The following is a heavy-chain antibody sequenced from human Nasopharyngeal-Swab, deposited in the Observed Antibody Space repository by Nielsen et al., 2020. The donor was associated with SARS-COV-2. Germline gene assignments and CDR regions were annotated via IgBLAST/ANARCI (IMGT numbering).Heavy chain of an antibody. Sequence: GSLRLSCAASGFTFSSYAMHWVRQAPGKGLEWVAVISYDGSNKYYADSVKGRFTISRDNSKNTLYLQMNSLRAEDTAVYYCARAGEYYYDSRDPNWFDPWGQGTLVTVSS. V-gene: IGHV3-30-3*01. CDR3: ARAGEYYYDSRDPNWFDP. J-gene: IGHJ5*02. CDR2: ISYDGSNK. D-gene: IGHD3-22*01. CDR1: GFTFSSYA.